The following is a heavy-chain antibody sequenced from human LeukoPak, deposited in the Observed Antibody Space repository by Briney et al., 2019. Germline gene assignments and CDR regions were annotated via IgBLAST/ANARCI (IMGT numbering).Heavy chain of an antibody. Sequence: GGSLRLSCAASGFTFSSYWMSWVRQAPGKGLEWVSSISSSSSYIYYADSVKGRFTISRDNAKNSLYLQMNSLRAEDTAVYYCARVVPAAREADAFDIWGQGTMVTVSS. J-gene: IGHJ3*02. V-gene: IGHV3-21*01. D-gene: IGHD2-2*01. CDR2: ISSSSSYI. CDR3: ARVVPAAREADAFDI. CDR1: GFTFSSYW.